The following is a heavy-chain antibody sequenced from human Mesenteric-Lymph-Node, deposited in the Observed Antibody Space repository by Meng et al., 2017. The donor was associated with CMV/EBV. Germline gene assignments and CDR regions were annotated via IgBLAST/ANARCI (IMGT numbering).Heavy chain of an antibody. CDR1: GFTFSSYA. J-gene: IGHJ4*02. CDR3: ARDGGVAAAPTYYFDY. V-gene: IGHV3-30-3*01. Sequence: GGSLRLSCAASGFTFSSYAMHWVRQAPGKGLEWVAVISYDGSNKYYADSVKGRFTMSRDNSQNTLYLEMNSLRVEDTAVYHCARDGGVAAAPTYYFDYWGQGTLVTVSS. CDR2: ISYDGSNK. D-gene: IGHD6-13*01.